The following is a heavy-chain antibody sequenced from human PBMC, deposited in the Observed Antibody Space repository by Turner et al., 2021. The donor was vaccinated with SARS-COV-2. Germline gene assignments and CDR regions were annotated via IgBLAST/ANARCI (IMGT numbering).Heavy chain of an antibody. J-gene: IGHJ5*02. Sequence: QVQLVQSGAEVKKPGASVKVSCKVSGYTLIELSMHWVRQAPGKGLEWKGGVDPEDGETIYAQKFQGRVTMTEDTSTDTAYMELSSLRSEDTAVYYCATAPPYCTNGVCPNWFDPWGQGTLVTVSS. V-gene: IGHV1-24*01. CDR2: VDPEDGET. D-gene: IGHD2-8*01. CDR3: ATAPPYCTNGVCPNWFDP. CDR1: GYTLIELS.